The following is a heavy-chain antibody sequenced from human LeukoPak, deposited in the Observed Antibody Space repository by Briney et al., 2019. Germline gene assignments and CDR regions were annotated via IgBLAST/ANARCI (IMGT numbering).Heavy chain of an antibody. CDR1: GFTFSIYS. D-gene: IGHD6-19*01. CDR2: IRYDGSNK. CDR3: AKDSRDSSGWHIFDY. Sequence: PGGSLRLSCAASGFTFSIYSMNWVRQAPGKGLEWVAFIRYDGSNKYYADSVKGRFTISRDNSKNTLYLQMNSLRAEDTAVYYCAKDSRDSSGWHIFDYWGQGTLVTVSS. J-gene: IGHJ4*02. V-gene: IGHV3-30*02.